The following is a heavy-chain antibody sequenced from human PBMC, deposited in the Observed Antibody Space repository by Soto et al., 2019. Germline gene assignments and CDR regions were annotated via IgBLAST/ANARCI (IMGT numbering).Heavy chain of an antibody. CDR3: ARDPDAEYSGNYHTPRSLDS. Sequence: GSLRLSCIGSGFTFSSYAMNWVRQAPGKGLEWVSSISSSSKYIYYTDSVKGRFTISRDNAKNSLYLQMNGLRAEDTALYYCARDPDAEYSGNYHTPRSLDSWGQGTQVTVSS. D-gene: IGHD1-26*01. J-gene: IGHJ4*02. CDR2: ISSSSKYI. CDR1: GFTFSSYA. V-gene: IGHV3-21*01.